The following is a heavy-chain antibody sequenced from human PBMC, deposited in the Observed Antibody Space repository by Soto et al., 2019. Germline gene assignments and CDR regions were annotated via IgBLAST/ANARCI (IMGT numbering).Heavy chain of an antibody. V-gene: IGHV3-48*02. CDR2: ISISSSTI. J-gene: IGHJ4*02. D-gene: IGHD3-22*01. CDR3: VRDPSPPYYYDSSGTLTANFDF. CDR1: GFTFSSYS. Sequence: GGSLRLSCAASGFTFSSYSMNWVRQAPGKGLEWVSYISISSSTIFYADSVKGRFTISRDNAKNSLYLQMNSLRDEDTAVYYCVRDPSPPYYYDSSGTLTANFDFWGQGTLVTVSS.